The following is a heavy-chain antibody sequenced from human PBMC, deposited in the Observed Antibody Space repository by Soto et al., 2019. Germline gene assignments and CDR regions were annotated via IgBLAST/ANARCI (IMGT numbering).Heavy chain of an antibody. D-gene: IGHD4-17*01. CDR1: GFTFSDYY. Sequence: GGSLRLSCAASGFTFSDYYMSWIRQAPGKGLEWVSYISSSSGYTNYADSVKGRFTISRDNAKNSLYLQMNSLRAEDTAVYYCAKEYGRLDYWGQGTLVTVSS. CDR2: ISSSSGYT. CDR3: AKEYGRLDY. J-gene: IGHJ4*02. V-gene: IGHV3-11*06.